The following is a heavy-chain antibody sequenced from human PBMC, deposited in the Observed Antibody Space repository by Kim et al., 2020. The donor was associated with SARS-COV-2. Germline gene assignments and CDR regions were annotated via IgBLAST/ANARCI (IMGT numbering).Heavy chain of an antibody. CDR3: ARVHSGSVPGV. D-gene: IGHD1-26*01. V-gene: IGHV1-2*02. J-gene: IGHJ4*02. CDR2: GT. Sequence: GTNYAQKFQGRVTMTRDTSISTAYMELSRLRSDDTAVYYCARVHSGSVPGVWGQGTLVTVSS.